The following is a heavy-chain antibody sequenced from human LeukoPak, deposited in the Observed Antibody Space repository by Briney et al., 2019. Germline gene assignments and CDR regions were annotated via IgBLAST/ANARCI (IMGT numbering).Heavy chain of an antibody. V-gene: IGHV1-2*02. J-gene: IGHJ3*02. D-gene: IGHD3-9*01. Sequence: GASVKVSCKASGYTFTGYYMHWVRQAPGQGLEWMGWINPNSGGTNYAQKFQGRVTMTRDTSISTAYMELSSLRSEDTAVYYCARPHYDILTGWFNDAFDIWGQGTMVTVSS. CDR3: ARPHYDILTGWFNDAFDI. CDR2: INPNSGGT. CDR1: GYTFTGYY.